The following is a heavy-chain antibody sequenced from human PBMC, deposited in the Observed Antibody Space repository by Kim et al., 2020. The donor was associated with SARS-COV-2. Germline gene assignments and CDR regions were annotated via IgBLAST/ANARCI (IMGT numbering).Heavy chain of an antibody. CDR2: INPNSGGT. CDR1: GYTFTGYY. J-gene: IGHJ6*02. V-gene: IGHV1-2*06. Sequence: ASVKVSCKASGYTFTGYYMHWVRQAPGQGLEWMGRINPNSGGTNYAQKFQGRVTMTRDTSISTAYMELSRLRSDDTAVYYCARDSSIFGVVITPLRYYYGMDVWAQGTTVTVSS. D-gene: IGHD3-3*01. CDR3: ARDSSIFGVVITPLRYYYGMDV.